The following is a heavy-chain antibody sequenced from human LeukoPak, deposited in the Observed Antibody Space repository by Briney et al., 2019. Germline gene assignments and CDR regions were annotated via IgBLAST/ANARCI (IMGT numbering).Heavy chain of an antibody. CDR3: AIVRGVAAAGTFYFDY. J-gene: IGHJ4*02. CDR2: IIPILGIA. V-gene: IGHV1-69*04. Sequence: SVKVSCKASGGTFSSYAIRWVRQAPGQGLEWMGRIIPILGIANYAQKFQGRVTITADKSTSTAYMELSSLRSEDTAVYYCAIVRGVAAAGTFYFDYWGLGTLVTVSS. CDR1: GGTFSSYA. D-gene: IGHD6-13*01.